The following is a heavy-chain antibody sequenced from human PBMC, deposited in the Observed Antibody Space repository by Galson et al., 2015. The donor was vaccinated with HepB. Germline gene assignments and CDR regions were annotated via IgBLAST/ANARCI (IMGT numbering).Heavy chain of an antibody. CDR3: ARGGRLGELSSSDY. CDR1: GYTFSSYS. Sequence: SVKVSCKASGYTFSSYSITWVRQAPGQGLEWMGWSDAYNHYTNYARKLQGRVTMTTDTSTNTAYMELRSLRSDDTAVYYCARGGRLGELSSSDYWGQGTLVTVSS. V-gene: IGHV1-18*01. D-gene: IGHD3-16*02. J-gene: IGHJ4*02. CDR2: SDAYNHYT.